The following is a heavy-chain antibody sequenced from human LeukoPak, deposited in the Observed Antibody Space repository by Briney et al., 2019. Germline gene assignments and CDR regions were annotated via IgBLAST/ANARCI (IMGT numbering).Heavy chain of an antibody. CDR2: INPNSGGT. V-gene: IGHV1-2*02. Sequence: ASVKVSRKASGYTFTGYYMHWVRQAPGQGLVWIGWINPNSGGTNYAQKFQGRVTMTRDTSISTAYMELSRLRSDDTAVYYCAREPDNWNDDYWGQGTLVTASS. CDR3: AREPDNWNDDY. D-gene: IGHD1-1*01. J-gene: IGHJ4*02. CDR1: GYTFTGYY.